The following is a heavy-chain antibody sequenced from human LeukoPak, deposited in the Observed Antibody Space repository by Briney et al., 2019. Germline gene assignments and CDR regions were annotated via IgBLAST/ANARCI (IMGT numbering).Heavy chain of an antibody. J-gene: IGHJ6*03. D-gene: IGHD2-2*02. CDR3: AKEGYCSSTSCYTARDYYYYYMDV. Sequence: GRSLRLSCAASGFTFSSYGMHWVRQAPSKGLEWVAVIWYDGSNKYYADSVKGRFTISRDNSKSTLYLQMNSLRAEDTAVYYCAKEGYCSSTSCYTARDYYYYYMDVWGKGTTVTVSS. CDR2: IWYDGSNK. V-gene: IGHV3-33*06. CDR1: GFTFSSYG.